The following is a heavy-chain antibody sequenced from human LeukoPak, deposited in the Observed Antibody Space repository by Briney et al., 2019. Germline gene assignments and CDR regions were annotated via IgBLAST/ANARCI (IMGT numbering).Heavy chain of an antibody. V-gene: IGHV3-30*03. CDR1: GFTFSSYG. Sequence: PGRSLRLSCAASGFTFSSYGMHWVRQAPGKGLEWVAVISYDGSNKYYADSVKGRFTISRDNSKNTLYLQMNSLKTEDTAVYYCTTDRNPYYYGSGSYLDYWGQGTLVTVSS. CDR3: TTDRNPYYYGSGSYLDY. CDR2: ISYDGSNK. J-gene: IGHJ4*02. D-gene: IGHD3-10*01.